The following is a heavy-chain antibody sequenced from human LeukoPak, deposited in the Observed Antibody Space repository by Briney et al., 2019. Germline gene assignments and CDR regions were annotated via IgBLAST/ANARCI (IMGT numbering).Heavy chain of an antibody. V-gene: IGHV4-34*01. J-gene: IGHJ6*03. CDR2: INHSGST. CDR3: TRVLWAVAGFYYYYMDV. Sequence: SETLSLTCAVYGGSFSGYYWSWIRQPPGKGLEWIGEINHSGSTNYNPSLKSRVTISVDTSKNQFSLKLSSVTAADTAVYYCTRVLWAVAGFYYYYMDVWGKGTTVTVSS. D-gene: IGHD6-19*01. CDR1: GGSFSGYY.